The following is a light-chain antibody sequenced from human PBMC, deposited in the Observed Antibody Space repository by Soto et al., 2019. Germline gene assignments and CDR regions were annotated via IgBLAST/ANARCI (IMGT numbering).Light chain of an antibody. CDR1: QTLDTY. V-gene: IGKV1-39*01. CDR3: QQGYSTPLT. Sequence: DIPMTQSPSSRSSSLGYRVTIAWRASQTLDTYLNWYQQKPGKAPKLLIYAASSLQSGVPSRFSGSGSGTDFTLTISNLQPEDFAIYYCQQGYSTPLTFGGGTKVDI. CDR2: AAS. J-gene: IGKJ4*01.